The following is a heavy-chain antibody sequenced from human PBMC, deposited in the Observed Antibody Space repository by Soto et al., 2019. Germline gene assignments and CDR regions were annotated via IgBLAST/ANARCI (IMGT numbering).Heavy chain of an antibody. CDR2: IIPIFGTA. J-gene: IGHJ6*02. CDR3: AREWKRYDRAVGGMDV. V-gene: IGHV1-69*13. CDR1: GGTFSSYA. D-gene: IGHD3-22*01. Sequence: SVKVSCKASGGTFSSYAISWVLQAPGQGLEWMGGIIPIFGTANYAQKFQGRVTITADESTSTAYMELSSLRSEDTAVYYCAREWKRYDRAVGGMDVWGQGTTVTVSS.